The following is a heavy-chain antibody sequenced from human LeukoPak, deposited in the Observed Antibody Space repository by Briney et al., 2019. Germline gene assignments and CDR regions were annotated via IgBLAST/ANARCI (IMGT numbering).Heavy chain of an antibody. J-gene: IGHJ3*02. D-gene: IGHD2/OR15-2a*01. Sequence: GGSLRLSCAASGFTFSSYWMHWVRQGPGKGLVWVSRINSDGSSTRYADSVKGRFTISRDNAKNTLYLQRNSLRAEDTAVYYCARAGIGGAFDIWGQGTMVIVSS. CDR3: ARAGIGGAFDI. CDR2: INSDGSST. CDR1: GFTFSSYW. V-gene: IGHV3-74*01.